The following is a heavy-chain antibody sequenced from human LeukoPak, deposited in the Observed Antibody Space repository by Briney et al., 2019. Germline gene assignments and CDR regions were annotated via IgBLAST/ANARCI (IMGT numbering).Heavy chain of an antibody. CDR1: GFTFTSYA. Sequence: GGSLRLSCAASGFTFTSYAMHWVRQVPGKGLDWFSYISTTGSSLYYADSVKGRFTISRDNAKNSLYLQMNSLRAEDTAVYYCAREAILTGYRHFDYWGQGTLVTVSS. V-gene: IGHV3-48*03. CDR3: AREAILTGYRHFDY. D-gene: IGHD3-9*01. J-gene: IGHJ4*02. CDR2: ISTTGSSL.